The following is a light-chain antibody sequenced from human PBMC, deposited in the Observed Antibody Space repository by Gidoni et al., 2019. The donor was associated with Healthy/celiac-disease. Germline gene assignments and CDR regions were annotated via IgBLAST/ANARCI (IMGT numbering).Light chain of an antibody. Sequence: DIQMTQSPSTLSASVGDRVTITCRASQSISSWLAWYQQKPGKAPKILIYDASSLESGVPSRFSGSGSGTEFTLTISSLQPDDFATYYCQQYNSYSPETFGQGTKVEIK. CDR2: DAS. CDR1: QSISSW. CDR3: QQYNSYSPET. J-gene: IGKJ1*01. V-gene: IGKV1-5*01.